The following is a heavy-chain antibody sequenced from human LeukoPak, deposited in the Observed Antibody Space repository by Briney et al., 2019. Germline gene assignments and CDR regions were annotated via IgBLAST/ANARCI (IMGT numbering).Heavy chain of an antibody. V-gene: IGHV3-21*01. CDR3: ARVRPLWYEPREDAFDI. D-gene: IGHD3-10*01. CDR2: ISSSSSYI. J-gene: IGHJ3*02. CDR1: GFTFHNNG. Sequence: GGSLRLSCAASGFTFHNNGMSWVRQAPGKGLEWVSSISSSSSYIYYADSVEGRFTISRDNAKNSLYLQMNSLRAEDTAVYYCARVRPLWYEPREDAFDIWGQGTMVTVSS.